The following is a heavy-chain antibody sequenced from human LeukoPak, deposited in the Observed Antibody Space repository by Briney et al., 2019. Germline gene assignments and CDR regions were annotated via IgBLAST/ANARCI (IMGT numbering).Heavy chain of an antibody. CDR3: VRSPVRARGVRPFDY. CDR2: ISSSSSTI. V-gene: IGHV3-48*01. CDR1: GFTFSSYS. Sequence: GGSLRLSCAASGFTFSSYSMNWVRQAPGKGLEWVSYISSSSSTIYYADSVKGRFTISRDNAKNSLYLQMNSLRAEDTAVYYCVRSPVRARGVRPFDYWGQGTLVTVSS. D-gene: IGHD3-10*01. J-gene: IGHJ4*02.